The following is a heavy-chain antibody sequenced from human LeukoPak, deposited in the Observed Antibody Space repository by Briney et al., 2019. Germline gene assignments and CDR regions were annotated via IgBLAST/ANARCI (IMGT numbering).Heavy chain of an antibody. CDR3: ARGVVVPVGHFDY. CDR2: IYTSGST. D-gene: IGHD2-2*01. V-gene: IGHV4-61*02. CDR1: GGSISSGSYY. Sequence: SETLSLTCTVSGGSISSGSYYWSWIRQPAGKGLEWIGRIYTSGSTNYNPSLKSRVTISVDTSKNQFSLKLSSVTAADTAVYYCARGVVVPVGHFDYWGQGTLVTVSS. J-gene: IGHJ4*02.